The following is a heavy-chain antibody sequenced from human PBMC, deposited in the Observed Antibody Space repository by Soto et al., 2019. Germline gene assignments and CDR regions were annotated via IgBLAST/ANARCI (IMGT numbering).Heavy chain of an antibody. CDR3: AKDRERDAWYEDY. J-gene: IGHJ4*02. CDR1: GVGFSSYA. Sequence: PGGSLRLSCIASGVGFSSYAMSWVRQAPGKGLEWVSVISGSDGSTYYADSVKGRFTISRDNSKNTLYLQMNSLRAEDTAVYYCAKDRERDAWYEDYWGQGTLVTVSS. CDR2: ISGSDGST. D-gene: IGHD6-13*01. V-gene: IGHV3-23*01.